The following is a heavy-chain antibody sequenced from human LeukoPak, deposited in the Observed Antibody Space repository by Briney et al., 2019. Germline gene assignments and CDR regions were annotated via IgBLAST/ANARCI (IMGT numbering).Heavy chain of an antibody. CDR2: IYYSGST. CDR1: GGSISSSSYY. Sequence: SETLSLTCTVSGGSISSSSYYWGWIRQPPGKGLEWIGSIYYSGSTYYNPSLKSRVTISVDTSKNQFSLKLSSVTAADTAVYYCAREAALFAYYYYYMDVWGKGTTVTVSS. J-gene: IGHJ6*03. V-gene: IGHV4-39*07. CDR3: AREAALFAYYYYYMDV. D-gene: IGHD6-25*01.